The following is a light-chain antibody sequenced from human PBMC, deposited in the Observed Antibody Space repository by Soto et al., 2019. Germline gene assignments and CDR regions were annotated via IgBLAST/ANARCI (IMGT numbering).Light chain of an antibody. CDR1: SSDVGGYNY. J-gene: IGLJ1*01. Sequence: QSALTQPASVSGSPGQSITISCTGTSSDVGGYNYVSWYQQHPGKAPKLMIYDVSNRPSGVSNRFSGSKSGNTASLTISGLQAEDEADYYCSSYTSSSTLGVFGNGTKVTVL. CDR3: SSYTSSSTLGV. V-gene: IGLV2-14*01. CDR2: DVS.